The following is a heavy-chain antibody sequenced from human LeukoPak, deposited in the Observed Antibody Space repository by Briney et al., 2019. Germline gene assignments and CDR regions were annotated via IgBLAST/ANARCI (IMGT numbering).Heavy chain of an antibody. Sequence: PGGSLRLSCAASEFTVSGNHMSWVRRAPGKGLEWVSVITSGGSTFYADSVKGRFTISRDNSKNTLYLQMNSLRAEDTAVYYCARDRYYGSGSYFFDYWGQGTLVTVSS. D-gene: IGHD3-10*01. CDR1: EFTVSGNH. J-gene: IGHJ4*02. V-gene: IGHV3-53*01. CDR3: ARDRYYGSGSYFFDY. CDR2: ITSGGST.